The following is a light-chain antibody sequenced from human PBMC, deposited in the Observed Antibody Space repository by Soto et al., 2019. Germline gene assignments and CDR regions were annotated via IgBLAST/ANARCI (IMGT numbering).Light chain of an antibody. CDR2: AAS. J-gene: IGKJ3*01. V-gene: IGKV1-9*01. CDR1: QSISSY. CDR3: QQLNSYPS. Sequence: DIQISHSPSTLSAAVVDRVTITLPTSQSISSYLAWYQQKPGTAPKLLIYAASTLKRGVPSRFSGSGSGTYSTITISSQQPEDFATYYCQQLNSYPSFGPETNVDI.